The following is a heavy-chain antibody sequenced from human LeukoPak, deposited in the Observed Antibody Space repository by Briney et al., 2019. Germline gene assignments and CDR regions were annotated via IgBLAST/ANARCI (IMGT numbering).Heavy chain of an antibody. Sequence: GGSLRLSCAASGFSVSSYGMNWVRQAPGKGLEWVSYISSSRSIIYYADSVKGRFTVSRDNAKNSLHLQMNSLGAEDTAVYYCARGRIVAGVRYWGQGTLVTVSS. CDR2: ISSSRSII. CDR3: ARGRIVAGVRY. D-gene: IGHD3-22*01. CDR1: GFSVSSYG. V-gene: IGHV3-48*04. J-gene: IGHJ4*02.